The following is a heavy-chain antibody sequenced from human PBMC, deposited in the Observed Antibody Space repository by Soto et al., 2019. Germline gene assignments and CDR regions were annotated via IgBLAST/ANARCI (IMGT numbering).Heavy chain of an antibody. D-gene: IGHD3-10*01. CDR2: INAGNGNT. CDR3: ARADYYGSGSYYYYYYYYMDV. V-gene: IGHV1-3*01. Sequence: ASVKVSCKASGYTFTSYAMHWVRQAPGQRLEWMGWINAGNGNTKYSQKFQGRVTITRDTSASTAYMELSSLRSEDTAVYYCARADYYGSGSYYYYYYYYMDVWGKGTTVTGSS. CDR1: GYTFTSYA. J-gene: IGHJ6*03.